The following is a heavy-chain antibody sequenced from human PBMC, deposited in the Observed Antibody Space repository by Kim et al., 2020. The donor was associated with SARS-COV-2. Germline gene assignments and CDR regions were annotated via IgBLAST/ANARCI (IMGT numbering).Heavy chain of an antibody. Sequence: SETLSLTCTVSGGSIGSTSHYWVWIRQPPGKGQEWIGSVYYSGSTSYNPSLKSRVAISVDTSKNQFSLKLSSVTAADTALYYCAREGGSGSYSTLNWFDPWGQGTLVTVSS. CDR2: VYYSGST. CDR3: AREGGSGSYSTLNWFDP. V-gene: IGHV4-39*02. J-gene: IGHJ5*02. D-gene: IGHD3-10*01. CDR1: GGSIGSTSHY.